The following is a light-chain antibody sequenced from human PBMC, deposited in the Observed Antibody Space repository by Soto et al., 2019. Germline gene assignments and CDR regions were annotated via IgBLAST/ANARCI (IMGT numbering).Light chain of an antibody. CDR2: GSS. Sequence: DIQMTQSPSSLSASVGDRVTITCRASQSISNYLNWYQQKPGKAPKLLIYGSSSLQSGVPSRLSGSVSGTDVTLTISSLPPEDFATYYCHQSYSTPHTFGQGTKLEIK. CDR1: QSISNY. J-gene: IGKJ2*01. V-gene: IGKV1-39*01. CDR3: HQSYSTPHT.